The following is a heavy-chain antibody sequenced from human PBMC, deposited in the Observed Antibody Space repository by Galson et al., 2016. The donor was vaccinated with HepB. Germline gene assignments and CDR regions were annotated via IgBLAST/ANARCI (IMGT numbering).Heavy chain of an antibody. V-gene: IGHV3-48*02. J-gene: IGHJ4*02. CDR3: ARAAADRQIFPY. D-gene: IGHD6-6*01. Sequence: SLRLSCAASGFDFNTYSMNWVRQTPGKGLEWVSYINILSSIIYYADSVKGRFTISRDNAKKSLYLQMSSLRDEDTAVYYCARAAADRQIFPYWGRGAQVTVSS. CDR2: INILSSII. CDR1: GFDFNTYS.